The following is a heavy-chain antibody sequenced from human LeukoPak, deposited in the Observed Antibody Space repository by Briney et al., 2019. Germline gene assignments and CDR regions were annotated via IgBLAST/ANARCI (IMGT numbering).Heavy chain of an antibody. CDR3: ARDPPGYYDSSGPRYAFDI. J-gene: IGHJ3*02. CDR2: ISAYNGNT. Sequence: ASVKVSCKASGYTFTSYGISWVRQAPGQGLEWMGWISAYNGNTNYAQKLQGRVTMTTDTSTSTAYMELRSLRSDDTAVYYCARDPPGYYDSSGPRYAFDIWGQGTMVTVSS. D-gene: IGHD3-22*01. V-gene: IGHV1-18*01. CDR1: GYTFTSYG.